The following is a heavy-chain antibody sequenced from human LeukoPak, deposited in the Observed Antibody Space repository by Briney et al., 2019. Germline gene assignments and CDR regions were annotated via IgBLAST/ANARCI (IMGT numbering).Heavy chain of an antibody. CDR3: ARGEDYGDYFDY. CDR1: GFTVSGNY. J-gene: IGHJ4*02. V-gene: IGHV3-53*01. Sequence: GGSLRLSCAASGFTVSGNYMNWVRQAPGKGLEWVSVIYSVGSTYYADSVRGRFTVSRDNSKNTSYLQLNSLRAEDTAVYYCARGEDYGDYFDYWGQGTLVTVSS. D-gene: IGHD4-17*01. CDR2: IYSVGST.